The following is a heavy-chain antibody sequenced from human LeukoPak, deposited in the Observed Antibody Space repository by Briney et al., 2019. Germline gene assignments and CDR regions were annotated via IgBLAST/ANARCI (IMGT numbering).Heavy chain of an antibody. D-gene: IGHD6-6*01. Sequence: SETLSLTCTVSGGSISSSTYYWGWTRQPPGKGLEWIGSIRYSGTTYYNPSLNSRLTISADTSQNHFSLKLTSVTAADTAVYYCARSRIAARPDEFDYWGQGTLVTVSS. CDR3: ARSRIAARPDEFDY. V-gene: IGHV4-39*02. J-gene: IGHJ4*02. CDR1: GGSISSSTYY. CDR2: IRYSGTT.